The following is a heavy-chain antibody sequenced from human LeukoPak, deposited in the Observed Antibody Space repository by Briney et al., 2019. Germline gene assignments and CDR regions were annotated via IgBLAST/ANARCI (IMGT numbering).Heavy chain of an antibody. CDR3: ARVQGVKLLSGYTFDY. V-gene: IGHV3-21*01. CDR2: ISSSSSYI. Sequence: PGGSLRLSCAASGFTFSSYSMNWVRQAPGKGLEWVSSISSSSSYIYYADSVKGRFTISRDNAKNSLYLQMNSLRAEDTAVYYCARVQGVKLLSGYTFDYWGQGTLVTVSS. J-gene: IGHJ4*02. D-gene: IGHD3-22*01. CDR1: GFTFSSYS.